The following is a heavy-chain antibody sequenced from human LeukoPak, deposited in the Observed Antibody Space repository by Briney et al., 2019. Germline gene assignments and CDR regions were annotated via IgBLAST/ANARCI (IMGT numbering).Heavy chain of an antibody. CDR3: ARESHHCSGGSCFGYDYYYGMDV. CDR2: IYSGDST. Sequence: PGGSLRLSCVASRFTVSSNYMSWVRQAPAKGLEGVSVIYSGDSTYYADSVNGRFTIPRDNSKNTLYFQMKSMRAEDTGVYYCARESHHCSGGSCFGYDYYYGMDVWGQGTTVTVSS. D-gene: IGHD2-15*01. CDR1: RFTVSSNY. J-gene: IGHJ6*01. V-gene: IGHV3-66*02.